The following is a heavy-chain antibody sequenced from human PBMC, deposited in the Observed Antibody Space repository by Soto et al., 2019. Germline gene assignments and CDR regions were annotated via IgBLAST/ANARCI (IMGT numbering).Heavy chain of an antibody. CDR1: GFTFSSYS. CDR3: ARAPRSGSWYYYGMDV. Sequence: GGSLRLSCAASGFTFSSYSMNWVRQAPGKGLEWVSSISSSSSYIYYAASVKGRFTISRDNAKNSLYLQMNSLRAEDTAVYYCARAPRSGSWYYYGMDVWGQGTTVTVSS. J-gene: IGHJ6*02. V-gene: IGHV3-21*01. D-gene: IGHD6-13*01. CDR2: ISSSSSYI.